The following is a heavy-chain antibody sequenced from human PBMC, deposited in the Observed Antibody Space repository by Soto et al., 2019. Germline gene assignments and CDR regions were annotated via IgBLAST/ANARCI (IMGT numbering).Heavy chain of an antibody. J-gene: IGHJ4*02. CDR1: GGSISSSSYY. CDR3: ARDYDY. Sequence: PSETLSLTCTVSGGSISSSSYYWGWIRQPPGKGLEWIGSIYYSGSTYYNPSLKSRFTISRDNAKNSLYLQMNSLRAEDTAVYYCARDYDYWGQGTLVTVSS. V-gene: IGHV4-39*02. CDR2: IYYSGST.